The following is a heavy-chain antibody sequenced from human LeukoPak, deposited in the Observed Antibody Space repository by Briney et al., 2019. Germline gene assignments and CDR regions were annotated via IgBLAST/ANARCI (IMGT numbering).Heavy chain of an antibody. J-gene: IGHJ6*02. D-gene: IGHD3-22*01. V-gene: IGHV1-46*01. CDR3: ARAPYYYDSSGLGYYYGMDV. CDR1: GYTFTSYY. Sequence: ASVKVSCKASGYTFTSYYMHWVRQAPGQGLEWMGIIKPSGGSTSYAQKFQGRVTMTRDTSTSTVYMELSSLRSEDTAVYYCARAPYYYDSSGLGYYYGMDVWGQGTTVTVSS. CDR2: IKPSGGST.